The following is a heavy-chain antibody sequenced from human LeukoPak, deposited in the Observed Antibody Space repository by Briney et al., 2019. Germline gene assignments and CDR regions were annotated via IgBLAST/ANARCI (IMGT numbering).Heavy chain of an antibody. CDR3: ATQDDFWSGRSDF. CDR1: GYSINSDYY. V-gene: IGHV4-38-2*01. J-gene: IGHJ4*02. Sequence: PAETLSLTCAVSGYSINSDYYWAWIRQPPVKGLEWIGNIYHSGSTYYNPSLKSRVTISIDTSKNQFSLKLSSVTAADTAVYFSATQDDFWSGRSDFWGQGTLVTVSS. CDR2: IYHSGST. D-gene: IGHD3-3*01.